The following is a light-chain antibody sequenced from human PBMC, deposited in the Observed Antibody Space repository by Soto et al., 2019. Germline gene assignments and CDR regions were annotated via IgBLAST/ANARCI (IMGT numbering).Light chain of an antibody. J-gene: IGKJ1*01. CDR1: QSISSW. Sequence: DIQMTQSPSTLSASVGDRVTITCRASQSISSWLAWFQQKPGKAPKLLIYDASSLKSGVPSRFSGSGSGTEFTLTISSLQPADFATYYCQQYDSFAWTFGQGNKVEIK. V-gene: IGKV1-5*01. CDR3: QQYDSFAWT. CDR2: DAS.